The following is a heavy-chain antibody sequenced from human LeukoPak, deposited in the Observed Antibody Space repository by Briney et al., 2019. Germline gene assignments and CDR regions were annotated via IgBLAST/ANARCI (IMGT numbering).Heavy chain of an antibody. J-gene: IGHJ6*02. V-gene: IGHV3-23*01. D-gene: IGHD3-3*01. CDR1: GFTFSNHA. Sequence: GGSLRLSCVASGFTFSNHAMTWVRQAPGKGLEWVSAISASGVDTFYAPSVKGRFTISRDNSKNTLYLQINSLRAEDTAIYYCARVRHGDFWSGHGMDVWGQGTTVTVSS. CDR3: ARVRHGDFWSGHGMDV. CDR2: ISASGVDT.